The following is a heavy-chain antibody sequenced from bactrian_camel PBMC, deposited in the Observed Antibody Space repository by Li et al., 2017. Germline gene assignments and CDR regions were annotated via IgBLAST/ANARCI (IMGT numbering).Heavy chain of an antibody. J-gene: IGHJ7*01. Sequence: QVQLVESGGGLVQPGNSLRLSCAGSGFTFRKYFMNWVRQAPGKEREGVAAVYIGGGSAYYADSVKGRFTISQDNDKNTLFLQLNSLKTEDTAMYYCSRRTTYGRDYGMDYWGKGTQVTVS. V-gene: IGHV3S1*01. D-gene: IGHD6*01. CDR1: GFTFRKYF. CDR2: VYIGGGSA.